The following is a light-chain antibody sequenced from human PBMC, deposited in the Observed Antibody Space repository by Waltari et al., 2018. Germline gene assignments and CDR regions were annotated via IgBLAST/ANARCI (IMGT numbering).Light chain of an antibody. V-gene: IGKV3-20*01. Sequence: EIVLTQSPGTLSLSPGERGTLPCRATQTFSSSCLAWYPQKPGQAPRLLIYGASSRATGIPDRFSGSGSGTDFTLTISRVEPEDFAVYYCQQYGSSPPWTFGQGTKVEIK. CDR3: QQYGSSPPWT. CDR2: GAS. J-gene: IGKJ1*01. CDR1: QTFSSSC.